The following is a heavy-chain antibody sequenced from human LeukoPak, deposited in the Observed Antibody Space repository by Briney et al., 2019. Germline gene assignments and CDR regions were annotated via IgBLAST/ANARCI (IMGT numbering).Heavy chain of an antibody. D-gene: IGHD6-19*01. CDR3: ARDSSQWLVT. V-gene: IGHV3-7*01. Sequence: PGGSLRLSYAASGFTFSHYWMSWVRQAPGKGLEWVANIKQDGSEKYYVDSVKGRFTISRDDAKNSLYLQMNSLRAEDTAVYYCARDSSQWLVTWGQGTLVTVSS. CDR2: IKQDGSEK. CDR1: GFTFSHYW. J-gene: IGHJ4*02.